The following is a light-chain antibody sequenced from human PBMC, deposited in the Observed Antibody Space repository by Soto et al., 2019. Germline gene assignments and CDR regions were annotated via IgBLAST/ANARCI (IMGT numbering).Light chain of an antibody. CDR1: QSVSRSY. CDR2: GAS. CDR3: QQYGSSPRT. J-gene: IGKJ2*01. Sequence: EIVLTQSPGTLSLSPGGRATLSCRASQSVSRSYLAWYQQKPGQAPRLLIYGASSRATGIPARFSGSGAGTDFTLTITRLEPEDFAVYYCQQYGSSPRTFGQGTQLEIK. V-gene: IGKV3-20*01.